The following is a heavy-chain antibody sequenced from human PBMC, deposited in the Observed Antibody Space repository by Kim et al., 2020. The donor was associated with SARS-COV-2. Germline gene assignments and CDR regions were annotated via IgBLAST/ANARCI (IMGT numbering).Heavy chain of an antibody. D-gene: IGHD6-19*01. J-gene: IGHJ4*02. V-gene: IGHV1-3*01. CDR3: ARPSGAVAGTLDY. Sequence: YSQQFQGRVTIPRATSASTAYMELSSRKSEDTAVYYCARPSGAVAGTLDYWGQGTLVTVSS.